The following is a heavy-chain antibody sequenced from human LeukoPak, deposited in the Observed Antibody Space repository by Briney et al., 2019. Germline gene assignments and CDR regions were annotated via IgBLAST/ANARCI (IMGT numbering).Heavy chain of an antibody. CDR1: GGSISSGSYY. Sequence: PSQTLSLTCTVSGGSISSGSYYWSWIRQPAGKGLEWIGRIYTSGSTNYNPSLKSRVTISVDTSKNQFSLKLSSVTAADTAVYYCARDHYDFWSGYYNYYYYYYMDVWGKGTTVTVSS. CDR2: IYTSGST. V-gene: IGHV4-61*02. J-gene: IGHJ6*03. D-gene: IGHD3-3*01. CDR3: ARDHYDFWSGYYNYYYYYYMDV.